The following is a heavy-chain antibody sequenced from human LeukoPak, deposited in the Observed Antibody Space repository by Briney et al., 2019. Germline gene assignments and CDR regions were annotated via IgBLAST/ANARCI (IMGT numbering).Heavy chain of an antibody. V-gene: IGHV3-23*01. CDR3: AKDHYKLSVAANDAFDI. CDR2: ISGSGGST. D-gene: IGHD3-10*01. CDR1: GFTFSSYA. Sequence: GGSLRLSCAASGFTFSSYAMSWVRQPPGKGLEWVSAISGSGGSTYYAASVKGRFTISRDNSKNTLYLQMNSLRAEDTAVYYCAKDHYKLSVAANDAFDIWGQGTMVTVS. J-gene: IGHJ3*02.